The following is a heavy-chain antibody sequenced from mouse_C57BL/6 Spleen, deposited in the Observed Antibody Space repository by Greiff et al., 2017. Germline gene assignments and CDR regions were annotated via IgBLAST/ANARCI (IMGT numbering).Heavy chain of an antibody. CDR3: ARAWIYYGNYVGYFDV. J-gene: IGHJ1*03. V-gene: IGHV5-17*01. Sequence: EVQVVESGGGLVKPGGSLKLSCAASGFTFSDYGMHWVRQAPEKGLEWVAYISSGSSTIYYAYTVKGRFTISRDKAKNTLFLQRTSLRYEDTAMYYCARAWIYYGNYVGYFDVWGTGTTVTVSS. D-gene: IGHD2-1*01. CDR2: ISSGSSTI. CDR1: GFTFSDYG.